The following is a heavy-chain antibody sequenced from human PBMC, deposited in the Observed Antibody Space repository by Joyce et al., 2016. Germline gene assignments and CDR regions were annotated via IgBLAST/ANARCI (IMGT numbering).Heavy chain of an antibody. CDR1: RYTFTDNY. D-gene: IGHD3-3*01. V-gene: IGHV1-2*02. CDR2: IYPLNGGT. Sequence: QVQLVQSGAEVKKPGASVKVSCKASRYTFTDNYMHWLRQAPGQGLEWIGWIYPLNGGTNFAQKFQGRVTMTRDTSISTAYMELSRLKSDDTAVYYCARGGYYGPYYFDYWGQGTLVTVSS. J-gene: IGHJ4*02. CDR3: ARGGYYGPYYFDY.